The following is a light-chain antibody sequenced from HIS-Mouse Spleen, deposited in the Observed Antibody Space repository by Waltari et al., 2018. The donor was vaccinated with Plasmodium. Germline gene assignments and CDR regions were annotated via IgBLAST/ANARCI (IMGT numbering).Light chain of an antibody. Sequence: SYELTQPPSVSVSPGHTARLTCSGDAFPTKYAYWYQKKSGQAPVLVIYEDSKRPSGIPERFSGSSSGTMATLTISGAQVEDEADYYCYSTDSSGNHRVFGGGTKLTVL. J-gene: IGLJ3*02. CDR1: AFPTKY. CDR2: EDS. V-gene: IGLV3-10*01. CDR3: YSTDSSGNHRV.